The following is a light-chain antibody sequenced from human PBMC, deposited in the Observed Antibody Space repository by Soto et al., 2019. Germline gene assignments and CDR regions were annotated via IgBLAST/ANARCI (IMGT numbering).Light chain of an antibody. Sequence: EIVMTQSPATLSVSPGERATLSCRASQSVSSNLAWYQQKPGQAPRLLIYGASTRATGIPARFSGSGSGTEFTLTISSLQSEDLAIYFCQKYNNWPPDRTFGQGTKVEIK. CDR2: GAS. CDR1: QSVSSN. V-gene: IGKV3-15*01. J-gene: IGKJ1*01. CDR3: QKYNNWPPDRT.